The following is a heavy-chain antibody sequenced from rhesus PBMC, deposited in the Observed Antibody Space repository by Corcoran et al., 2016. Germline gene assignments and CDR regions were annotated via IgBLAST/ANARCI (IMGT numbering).Heavy chain of an antibody. D-gene: IGHD4-23*01. J-gene: IGHJ6*01. CDR2: VDPEDGEA. V-gene: IGHV1-111*02. CDR3: ATAVNEYSNRPYGLDS. Sequence: EVQLVQSGAEVKKPGASVKISCKASGYTFTAYYLHWVRQAPGKGLEWMGRVDPEDGEAIHPTKVQARGTINADTMTDTAYMELSSLRSEDTAVYYCATAVNEYSNRPYGLDSWGQGVVVTVSS. CDR1: GYTFTAYY.